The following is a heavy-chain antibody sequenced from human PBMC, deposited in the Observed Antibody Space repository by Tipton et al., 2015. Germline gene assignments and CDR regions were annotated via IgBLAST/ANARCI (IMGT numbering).Heavy chain of an antibody. CDR2: IQYSGST. CDR3: ARSRGRHGGLFDS. CDR1: SDSISKYY. Sequence: TLSLTCSVSSDSISKYYWSWIRQPPGKELEWIGYIQYSGSTNYNPSLKSRVTITVDTSKTKFSLKMSTVTASDTAVYYCARSRGRHGGLFDSWGQGILVTVLS. V-gene: IGHV4-59*01. J-gene: IGHJ4*02. D-gene: IGHD4-23*01.